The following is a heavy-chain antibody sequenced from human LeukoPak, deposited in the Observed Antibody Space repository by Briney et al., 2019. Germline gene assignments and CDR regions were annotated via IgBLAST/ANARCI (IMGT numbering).Heavy chain of an antibody. CDR2: INPNSGGT. CDR3: ARGPVGYYGSGSYLH. D-gene: IGHD3-10*01. J-gene: IGHJ4*02. Sequence: ASVKVSCKASGYTFTGYYMHWVRQAPGQGLEWMGWINPNSGGTNYAQKFQGRVTMTRDTSISTAYMELSRLRSDDTAVYYCARGPVGYYGSGSYLHWGQGTLVTVSS. V-gene: IGHV1-2*02. CDR1: GYTFTGYY.